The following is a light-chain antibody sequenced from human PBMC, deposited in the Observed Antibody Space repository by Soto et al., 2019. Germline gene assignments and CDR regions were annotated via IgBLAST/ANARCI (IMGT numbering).Light chain of an antibody. CDR3: QQSYSTHRT. Sequence: DIQMTQSPSSLSASVGERVTITCLASQSISSCLNWDQQKPGKAPKLLISAASSLQSGVPSRFSSSGSGTDFTLTISSLQPEDFPTYYCQQSYSTHRTFDQGTKVEIK. V-gene: IGKV1-39*01. CDR1: QSISSC. CDR2: AAS. J-gene: IGKJ1*01.